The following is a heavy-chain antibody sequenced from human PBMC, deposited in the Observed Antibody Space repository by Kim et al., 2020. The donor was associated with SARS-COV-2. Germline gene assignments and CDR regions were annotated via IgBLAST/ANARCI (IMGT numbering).Heavy chain of an antibody. CDR1: GFTFSSYA. J-gene: IGHJ4*02. D-gene: IGHD4-17*01. CDR3: AKELKPVGGDYVLGFDY. CDR2: ISGSGGST. Sequence: GGSLRLSCAASGFTFSSYAMSWVRQAPGKGLEWVSAISGSGGSTYYADSVKGRFTISRDNSKNTLYLQMNSLRAEDTAVYYCAKELKPVGGDYVLGFDYWGQGTLVTVSS. V-gene: IGHV3-23*01.